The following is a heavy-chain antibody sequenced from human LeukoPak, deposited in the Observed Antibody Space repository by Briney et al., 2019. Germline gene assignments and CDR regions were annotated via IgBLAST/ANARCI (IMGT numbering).Heavy chain of an antibody. Sequence: PSETLSLTCTVSGGSISSSSYYWGWIRQPPGKGLEWIGSIYYSGSTYYNPSLKSRVTISVDTSKNQFSLKLSSVTAADTAVYYCARVNWELDCSSTSCADYWGQGTLVTVSS. J-gene: IGHJ4*02. V-gene: IGHV4-39*07. D-gene: IGHD2-2*01. CDR1: GGSISSSSYY. CDR3: ARVNWELDCSSTSCADY. CDR2: IYYSGST.